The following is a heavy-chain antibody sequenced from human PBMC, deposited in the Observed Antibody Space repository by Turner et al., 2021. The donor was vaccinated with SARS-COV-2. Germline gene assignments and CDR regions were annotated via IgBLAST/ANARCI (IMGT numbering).Heavy chain of an antibody. V-gene: IGHV4-59*01. CDR1: GGSISSYY. D-gene: IGHD2-15*01. CDR3: ARDGCSGGSRYPDDYYGMDV. J-gene: IGHJ6*02. CDR2: IYYSGST. Sequence: QVQLQESGPGLVKPSETLSLTCTVSGGSISSYYWSWIRQPPGKGLEWIAYIYYSGSTNYNPSLKSRVTISVDTSKNQFSLKLSSVTAADTAVYYCARDGCSGGSRYPDDYYGMDVWGQGTTVTVSS.